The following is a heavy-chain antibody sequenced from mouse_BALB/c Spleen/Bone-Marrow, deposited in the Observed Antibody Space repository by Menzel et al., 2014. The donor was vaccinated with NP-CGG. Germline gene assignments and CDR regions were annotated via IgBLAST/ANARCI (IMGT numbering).Heavy chain of an antibody. Sequence: VQLQQSGAELVRPGASVKLSCKASGYTFXSYWINWVKQRPGQGLEWIGNIYPSNNYTNYNQKFKDKATLTVDKSSSTAYMQLSSPTSEDSAVYYCTGGNYPYYFDYWGQGTTLTVSS. D-gene: IGHD2-1*01. CDR3: TGGNYPYYFDY. CDR1: GYTFXSYW. J-gene: IGHJ2*01. CDR2: IYPSNNYT. V-gene: IGHV1-69*02.